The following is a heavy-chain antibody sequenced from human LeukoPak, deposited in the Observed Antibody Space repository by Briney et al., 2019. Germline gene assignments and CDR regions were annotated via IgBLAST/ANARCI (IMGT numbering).Heavy chain of an antibody. J-gene: IGHJ3*02. CDR2: INPNSGGT. CDR3: ARDSELPDAFDI. Sequence: ASVKVSCKASGYTFTGYYMHWVRQAPGPGLEWMGWINPNSGGTNYAQKFQGRVTMTRDTSISTAYMELSRLRSDDTAVYYCARDSELPDAFDIWGQGTMVTVSS. CDR1: GYTFTGYY. V-gene: IGHV1-2*02. D-gene: IGHD1-7*01.